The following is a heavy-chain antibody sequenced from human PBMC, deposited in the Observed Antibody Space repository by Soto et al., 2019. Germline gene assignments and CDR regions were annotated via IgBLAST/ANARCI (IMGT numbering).Heavy chain of an antibody. D-gene: IGHD3-9*01. Sequence: LSLTCTVTEYSITSHSYYWGWIRQSPGREMQWIGTIHHTGTTSYNPSLQSRATIAIDASKNQMFLKLISVTAADTALYYCARALGEERDPYFVGFDSWGQGTLVTVSS. CDR2: IHHTGTT. CDR3: ARALGEERDPYFVGFDS. J-gene: IGHJ4*02. CDR1: EYSITSHSYY. V-gene: IGHV4-39*01.